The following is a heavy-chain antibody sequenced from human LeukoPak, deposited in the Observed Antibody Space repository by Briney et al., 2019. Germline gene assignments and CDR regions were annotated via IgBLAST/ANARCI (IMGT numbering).Heavy chain of an antibody. CDR1: GFTVSSNY. D-gene: IGHD3-3*01. CDR2: IYSGGST. J-gene: IGHJ6*03. CDR3: ARATFWSGYQRDSWYMDV. V-gene: IGHV3-66*02. Sequence: GGSLRLSCAASGFTVSSNYMTWVRLAPGKGLEWVSVIYSGGSTYYADSVKGRFTISRDNSENTLYLHMNSLRAEDTAVYYCARATFWSGYQRDSWYMDVWGKGTTITVSS.